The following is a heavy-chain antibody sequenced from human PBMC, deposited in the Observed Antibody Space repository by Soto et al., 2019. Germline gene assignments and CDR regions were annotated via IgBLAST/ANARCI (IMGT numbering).Heavy chain of an antibody. Sequence: QVQLVQSGVELKTPGASVRVSCQASGYTFSNYGITWVRQAPGKGLEWVGWLSAYNANTKYAQKLQGRVTMTTDTSTNTVYMELRNLRSDDTAVYYCVKSGGEAELLILDYWGQGTRVTVSS. CDR2: LSAYNANT. J-gene: IGHJ4*02. CDR1: GYTFSNYG. D-gene: IGHD1-26*01. V-gene: IGHV1-18*04. CDR3: VKSGGEAELLILDY.